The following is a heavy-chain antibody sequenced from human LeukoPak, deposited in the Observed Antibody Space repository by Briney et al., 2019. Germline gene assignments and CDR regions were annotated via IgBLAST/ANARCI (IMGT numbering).Heavy chain of an antibody. V-gene: IGHV4-30-4*08. CDR2: IYYSGST. Sequence: TSQTLSLTCTVSGGSISSGDYYWSWIRQPPGKGLEWIGYIYYSGSTYYNPPLKSRVTISVDTSKNQFSLKLSSVTAADTAVYYCAREFDYYDSSGPRNWFDPWGQGTLVTVSS. CDR3: AREFDYYDSSGPRNWFDP. J-gene: IGHJ5*02. CDR1: GGSISSGDYY. D-gene: IGHD3-22*01.